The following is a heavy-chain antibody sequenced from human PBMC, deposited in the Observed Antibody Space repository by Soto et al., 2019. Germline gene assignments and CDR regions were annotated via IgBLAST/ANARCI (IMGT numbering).Heavy chain of an antibody. Sequence: GGPLRLSCAASGFTFSNYSMNWVRQAPGKGLEWVSYISSSSSTIYYADSVKGRFTISRDNAKNSLYLQMNSLRAEDTAVYYCARPYSSGWYAFQHWGQGTLVTVSS. J-gene: IGHJ1*01. V-gene: IGHV3-48*01. CDR3: ARPYSSGWYAFQH. CDR1: GFTFSNYS. CDR2: ISSSSSTI. D-gene: IGHD6-19*01.